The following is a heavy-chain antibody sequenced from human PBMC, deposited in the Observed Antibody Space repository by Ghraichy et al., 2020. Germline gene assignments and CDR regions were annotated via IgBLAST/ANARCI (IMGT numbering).Heavy chain of an antibody. J-gene: IGHJ6*02. CDR3: AREGIFLGNYYYGMDV. Sequence: ASVKVSCKASGYTFTSYAMHWVRQAPGQRLEWMGWINAGNGNTKYSQKFQGRVTITRDTSASTAYMELSSLRSEDTAVYYCAREGIFLGNYYYGMDVWGQGTTVTVSS. D-gene: IGHD3-3*02. CDR2: INAGNGNT. V-gene: IGHV1-3*01. CDR1: GYTFTSYA.